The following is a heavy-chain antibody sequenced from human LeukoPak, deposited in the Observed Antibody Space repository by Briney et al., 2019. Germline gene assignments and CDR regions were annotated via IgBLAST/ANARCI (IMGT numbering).Heavy chain of an antibody. CDR1: GGSISSYY. Sequence: SGTLSLTCTVSGGSISSYYWSWIRQPPGKGLEWIGYIFDSGSNNYNASLKSRVTISVDTSKNQFSLKLSSVTAADTAVYYCARDPTGWYFDLWGRGTLVTLSS. D-gene: IGHD4-11*01. CDR2: IFDSGSN. CDR3: ARDPTGWYFDL. V-gene: IGHV4-59*01. J-gene: IGHJ2*01.